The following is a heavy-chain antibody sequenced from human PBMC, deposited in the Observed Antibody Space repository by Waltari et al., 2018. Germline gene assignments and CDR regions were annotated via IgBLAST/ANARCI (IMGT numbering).Heavy chain of an antibody. J-gene: IGHJ4*02. D-gene: IGHD3-3*01. CDR2: IYYSGST. CDR3: ARGRTYYDFWSGYYPGYFDY. Sequence: QVQLQESGPGLVKPSETLSLTCTVSGGSISSHYWSWIRQPPGKGLEWIGYIYYSGSTNYNPTLKSRVTISVDTSKNQFSLKLSSVTAADTAVYYCARGRTYYDFWSGYYPGYFDYWGQGTLVTVSS. V-gene: IGHV4-59*11. CDR1: GGSISSHY.